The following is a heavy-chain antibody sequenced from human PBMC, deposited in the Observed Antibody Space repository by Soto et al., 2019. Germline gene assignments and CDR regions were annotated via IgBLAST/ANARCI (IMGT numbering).Heavy chain of an antibody. CDR2: MNPNSGNT. J-gene: IGHJ5*02. Sequence: ASVKVSCKASGYTFTIYDINGVLQSAGQGLEWMGCMNPNSGNTGYAQKFQGRVTITADESTSTAYMELSSLRSEDTAVYYCAIRITIFGVVFDPWGQGTLVTVSS. CDR3: AIRITIFGVVFDP. CDR1: GYTFTIYD. V-gene: IGHV1-8*01. D-gene: IGHD3-3*01.